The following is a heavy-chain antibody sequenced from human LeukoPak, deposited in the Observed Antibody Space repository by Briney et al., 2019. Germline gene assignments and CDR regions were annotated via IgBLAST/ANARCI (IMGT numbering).Heavy chain of an antibody. J-gene: IGHJ4*02. CDR3: ARVYSANGYGSGYYDY. CDR2: ITSTSNHI. Sequence: GGSLRLSCVASGFTFSTYDMNWVRQAPGKGLEWVSAITSTSNHINYADSVKGRFTISRDSANNSLYLQMNSLRAEDTAVHYCARVYSANGYGSGYYDYWGQGTLVTVSS. V-gene: IGHV3-21*01. CDR1: GFTFSTYD. D-gene: IGHD3-10*01.